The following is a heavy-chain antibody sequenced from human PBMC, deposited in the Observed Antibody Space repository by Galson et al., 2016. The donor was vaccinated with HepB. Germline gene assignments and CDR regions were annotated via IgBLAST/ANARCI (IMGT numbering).Heavy chain of an antibody. CDR3: ARHAGSCSESACSLAPQS. V-gene: IGHV4-39*01. CDR1: GDSLSSSSFY. Sequence: SETLSLTCSVTGDSLSSSSFYWGWLRQPPGRGLTWIGAFFSTGNTFYNPSLKSRLSISVATSRNQFSLGVTSVTAADTAVYYCARHAGSCSESACSLAPQSWGQGTLVTISS. J-gene: IGHJ5*02. CDR2: FFSTGNT. D-gene: IGHD6-25*01.